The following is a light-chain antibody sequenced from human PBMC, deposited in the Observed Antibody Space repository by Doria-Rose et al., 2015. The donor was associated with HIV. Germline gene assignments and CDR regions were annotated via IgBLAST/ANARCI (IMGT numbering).Light chain of an antibody. CDR1: QSFSRTY. CDR3: HQYGTSWT. J-gene: IGKJ1*01. Sequence: TQSPGTLSLSPGERATLSCRASQSFSRTYLAWYQQKPGHAPSLLIYDGSTTATGIPDRFSASGSGRDFTLTINRLETEDFALYYWHQYGTSWTFGQGTKVEI. CDR2: DGS. V-gene: IGKV3-20*01.